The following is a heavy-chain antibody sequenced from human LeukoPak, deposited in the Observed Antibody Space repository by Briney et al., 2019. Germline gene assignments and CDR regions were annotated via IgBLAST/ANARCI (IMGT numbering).Heavy chain of an antibody. Sequence: GGSLRPSCLDSGFSFSTYWMSWVRQAPGKGLEWVANVKQDGSDKYYADSVKGRFTISRDNAKNSLYLQMNSLRAEDTAVYFCASGPRWVGAAWAHSFDIWGQGTTVTVSS. CDR1: GFSFSTYW. CDR3: ASGPRWVGAAWAHSFDI. D-gene: IGHD1-26*01. V-gene: IGHV3-7*01. J-gene: IGHJ3*02. CDR2: VKQDGSDK.